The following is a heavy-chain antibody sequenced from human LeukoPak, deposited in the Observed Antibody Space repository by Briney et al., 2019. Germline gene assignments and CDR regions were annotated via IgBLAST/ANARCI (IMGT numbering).Heavy chain of an antibody. CDR1: GYTFINHY. J-gene: IGHJ5*02. D-gene: IGHD2-8*01. V-gene: IGHV1-46*01. Sequence: ASVKVSCKASGYTFINHYIHWVRQAPGQGLEWMGVINPSGGSTNYAQKFQGRVTMTRDASTSTVYIELSSLTSEDTAVYYCASTVLIPWGQGTLVTVSS. CDR2: INPSGGST. CDR3: ASTVLIP.